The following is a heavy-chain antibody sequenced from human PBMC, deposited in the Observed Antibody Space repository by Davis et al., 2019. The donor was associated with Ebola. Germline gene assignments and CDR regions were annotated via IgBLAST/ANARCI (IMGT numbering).Heavy chain of an antibody. CDR3: AREGGDYCSSTSCAHYYYGMDV. Sequence: SVKVSCKASGYTFTSYGISWVRQAPGQGLEWMGRIIPILGIANYAQKFQGRVTITADKSTSTAYMELSSLRSEDTAVYYCAREGGDYCSSTSCAHYYYGMDVWGQGTTVTVSS. J-gene: IGHJ6*02. CDR1: GYTFTSYG. D-gene: IGHD2-2*01. V-gene: IGHV1-69*04. CDR2: IIPILGIA.